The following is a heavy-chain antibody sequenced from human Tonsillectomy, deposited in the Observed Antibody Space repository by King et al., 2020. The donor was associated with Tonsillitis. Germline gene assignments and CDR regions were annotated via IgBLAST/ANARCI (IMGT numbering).Heavy chain of an antibody. V-gene: IGHV3-33*06. CDR1: GFTINSFG. D-gene: IGHD2-21*02. CDR2: IWHDDTEK. CDR3: VQDRPPARVTCDAFDV. J-gene: IGHJ3*01. Sequence: VQLVESGGGVVQPGKSLTLSCAASGFTINSFGMNWVRQAPGKGLEWVGIIWHDDTEKYYGDSVRGRFTISRDNSKNMLYLEMSSLRAEDTAVYYCVQDRPPARVTCDAFDVCGQGTMVTVSS.